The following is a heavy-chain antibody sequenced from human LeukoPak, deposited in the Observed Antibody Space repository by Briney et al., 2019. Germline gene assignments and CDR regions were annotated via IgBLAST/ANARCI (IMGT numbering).Heavy chain of an antibody. CDR2: ISWNGHST. CDR1: GFTFSSYT. CDR3: ARGFDYGDYGEHLTPDY. Sequence: PGGSLRLSCAASGFTFSSYTMNWVRQAPGKGLEWVSGISWNGHSTDYADSVKGRFTISRDNAKNSLYLQMNSLRAEDTALYYCARGFDYGDYGEHLTPDYWGQGTLVTVSS. D-gene: IGHD4-17*01. J-gene: IGHJ4*02. V-gene: IGHV3-9*01.